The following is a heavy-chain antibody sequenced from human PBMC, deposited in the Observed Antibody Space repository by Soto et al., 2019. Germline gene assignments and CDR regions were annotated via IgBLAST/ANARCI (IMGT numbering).Heavy chain of an antibody. CDR1: GFSLASSGMC. J-gene: IGHJ4*02. CDR3: ARTSGWYPEHYFDF. D-gene: IGHD6-19*01. Sequence: SGPTLVNPTQTLTLTCTFSGFSLASSGMCVSWIRQPPGEALECLAFICWDDDKYYSTSLKTRLTISKDTSKNQVVLTMTNVDPVDTATYYCARTSGWYPEHYFDFWGQGTLVTVSS. CDR2: ICWDDDK. V-gene: IGHV2-70*01.